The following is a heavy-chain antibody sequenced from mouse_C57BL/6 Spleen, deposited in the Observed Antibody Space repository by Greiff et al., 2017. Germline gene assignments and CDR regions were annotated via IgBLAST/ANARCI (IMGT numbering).Heavy chain of an antibody. CDR2: INPSSGGT. J-gene: IGHJ2*01. V-gene: IGHV1-53*01. D-gene: IGHD4-1*02. CDR3: ARLGQLGFDY. CDR1: GYTFTSYW. Sequence: QVQLQQPGAELVKPGASVKLSCKASGYTFTSYWMHWVKQRPGQGLEWIGNINPSSGGTNYNEKFKSKDTLTVDQSSSTAYMQLSSLTSEDAAVYYCARLGQLGFDYWGQGTTVTVSS.